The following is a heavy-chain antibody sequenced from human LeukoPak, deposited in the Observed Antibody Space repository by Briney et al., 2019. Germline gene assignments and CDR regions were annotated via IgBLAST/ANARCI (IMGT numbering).Heavy chain of an antibody. V-gene: IGHV3-23*01. CDR2: ISASGGRT. J-gene: IGHJ6*03. CDR1: GFTFSSYG. CDR3: ARDQSSSWSHYYYMDV. Sequence: GGSLRLSCAASGFTFSSYGMNWVRQASGKGLEWVSGISASGGRTFYADSVKGRFTISRDNSKNTLYLQMNSLRAEDTAVYYCARDQSSSWSHYYYMDVWGKGTTVTVSS. D-gene: IGHD6-13*01.